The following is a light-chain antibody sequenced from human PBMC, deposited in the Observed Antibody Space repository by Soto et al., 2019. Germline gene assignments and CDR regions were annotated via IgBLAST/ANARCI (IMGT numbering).Light chain of an antibody. CDR1: RSDIGGYDY. Sequence: QSALTQPASVSGSPGQSITLSCTGTRSDIGGYDYVSWYQRHPGKGPKLISYDVNNRASGVSNRFFGSKSGNTVCLNISGLQAEDEADYYCSSYASGSSHVVFGGGTKLSVL. V-gene: IGLV2-14*01. CDR2: DVN. J-gene: IGLJ2*01. CDR3: SSYASGSSHVV.